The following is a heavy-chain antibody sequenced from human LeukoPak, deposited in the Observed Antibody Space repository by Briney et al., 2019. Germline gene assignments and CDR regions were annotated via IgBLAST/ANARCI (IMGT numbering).Heavy chain of an antibody. D-gene: IGHD6-6*01. CDR1: GFTFSNYA. CDR2: FSGSGGNT. Sequence: PGGSLRLSCAASGFTFSNYAMNWVRQAPANGLASLSTFSGSGGNTYYADSVKGRFTISRDDSKNTLCLQMDSLRAEDTAVYYCARDLGIAARPVFDHWGQGTLVTVSS. CDR3: ARDLGIAARPVFDH. J-gene: IGHJ4*02. V-gene: IGHV3-23*01.